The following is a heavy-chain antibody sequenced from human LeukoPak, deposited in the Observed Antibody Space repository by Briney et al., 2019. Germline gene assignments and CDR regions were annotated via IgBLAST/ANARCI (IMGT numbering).Heavy chain of an antibody. Sequence: QTGGSLRLSCAASGFTFSYAWMSWVRQAPGKGLEWVGFIRSKAYGGTTEYAASVKGRFTISRDDSKSIAYLQMNSLKTEDTAVYYCTRDGVATMLNDYWGQGTLVTVSS. V-gene: IGHV3-49*04. CDR3: TRDGVATMLNDY. CDR1: GFTFSYAW. CDR2: IRSKAYGGTT. D-gene: IGHD5-12*01. J-gene: IGHJ4*02.